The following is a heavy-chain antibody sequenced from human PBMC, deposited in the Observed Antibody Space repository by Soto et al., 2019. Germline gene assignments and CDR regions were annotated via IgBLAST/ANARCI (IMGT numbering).Heavy chain of an antibody. CDR2: ISSSSSYI. V-gene: IGHV3-21*01. Sequence: PGGSLRLSCAASGFTFSSYSMNWVRQAPGKGLEWVSSISSSSSYIYYADSVKGRFTISRDNAKNSLYLQMNSLRAEDTAVYYCARVYYDYVWGSYRTRKYFDYWGQGTLVTVSS. D-gene: IGHD3-16*02. CDR3: ARVYYDYVWGSYRTRKYFDY. J-gene: IGHJ4*02. CDR1: GFTFSSYS.